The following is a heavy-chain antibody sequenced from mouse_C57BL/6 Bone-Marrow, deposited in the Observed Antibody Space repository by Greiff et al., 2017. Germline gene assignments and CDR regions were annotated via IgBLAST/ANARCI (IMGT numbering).Heavy chain of an antibody. CDR2: IRSKSNNYAT. CDR3: VRHGNGNSADY. V-gene: IGHV10-1*01. D-gene: IGHD2-1*01. CDR1: GFSFNTYA. Sequence: EVQGVESGGGLVQPKGSLKLSCAASGFSFNTYAMNWVRQAPGKGLEWVARIRSKSNNYATYYADSVKDRFTISRDDSESMLYLQMNNLKTEDTAMYYCVRHGNGNSADYWGQGTTLTVSS. J-gene: IGHJ2*01.